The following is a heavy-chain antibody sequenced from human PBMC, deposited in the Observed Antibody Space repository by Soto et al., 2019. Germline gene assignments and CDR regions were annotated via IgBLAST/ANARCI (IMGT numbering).Heavy chain of an antibody. Sequence: PGGSLRLSCAASGFTFDDYTMHWVRQAPGKGLEWVSLISWDGGSTYYADSVKGRFTISRDNSKNSLYLQMNSLRTEDTALYYCAKDIRFRRSTSPCMDVCAQGTTVTVSS. D-gene: IGHD3-10*01. CDR2: ISWDGGST. CDR1: GFTFDDYT. V-gene: IGHV3-43*01. J-gene: IGHJ6*02. CDR3: AKDIRFRRSTSPCMDV.